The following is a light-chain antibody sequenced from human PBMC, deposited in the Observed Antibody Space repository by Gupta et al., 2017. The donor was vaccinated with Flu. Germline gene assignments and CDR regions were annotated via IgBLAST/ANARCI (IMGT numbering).Light chain of an antibody. J-gene: IGLJ3*02. Sequence: QSVLTQPPSASGTPGQRVTISCSGSSSNTGSNYVYWYQQLPGTAPKLLIYRNNQRPSGVPDRFSGSKSGTSASLAISGLRYEDEADYYCAAWDDSLSGGVFGGGTKLTVL. V-gene: IGLV1-47*01. CDR3: AAWDDSLSGGV. CDR1: SSNTGSNY. CDR2: RNN.